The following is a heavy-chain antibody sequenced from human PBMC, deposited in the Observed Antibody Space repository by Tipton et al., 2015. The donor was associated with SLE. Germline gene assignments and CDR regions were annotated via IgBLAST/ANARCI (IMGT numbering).Heavy chain of an antibody. Sequence: GLVKPSETLSLTCTVSGGSVSSNYWSWIRQPPGKGLEWIGYIDYRDITNYNPSLKSRVTMSIDTAKNQFSLKLTSVTAADTAVYYCARGMLTWRGAIVGVDVWGQGTTVNVSS. CDR1: GGSVSSNY. D-gene: IGHD2-8*01. V-gene: IGHV4-59*08. J-gene: IGHJ6*02. CDR2: IDYRDIT. CDR3: ARGMLTWRGAIVGVDV.